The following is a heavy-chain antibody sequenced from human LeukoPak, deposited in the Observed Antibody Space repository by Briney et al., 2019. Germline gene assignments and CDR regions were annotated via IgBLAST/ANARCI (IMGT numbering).Heavy chain of an antibody. Sequence: PGGSLRLSCAVSGFTFSSYAMNWVRQAPGKGLEWVSSISGSGDSTYYADSVKGRFTISRDNSKNTLYLQINSLRPEDTAIYYCAKPGYAGYSTSWYPIDYWGQGTLVTVSS. CDR1: GFTFSSYA. CDR3: AKPGYAGYSTSWYPIDY. J-gene: IGHJ4*02. CDR2: ISGSGDST. V-gene: IGHV3-23*01. D-gene: IGHD6-13*01.